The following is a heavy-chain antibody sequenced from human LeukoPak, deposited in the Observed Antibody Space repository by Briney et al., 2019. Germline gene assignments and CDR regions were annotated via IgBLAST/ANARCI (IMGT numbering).Heavy chain of an antibody. Sequence: SETLSLTCTVSGGSISSSSYYWGWIRQPPGKGLEWIGSIYYSGSTYYNPSLKSRVTISVDTSKNQFSLKLSSVTAADTAVYYCAQGGGSGSYYPNRFDPWGQGTLVTVSS. J-gene: IGHJ5*02. CDR2: IYYSGST. CDR1: GGSISSSSYY. D-gene: IGHD3-10*01. V-gene: IGHV4-39*07. CDR3: AQGGGSGSYYPNRFDP.